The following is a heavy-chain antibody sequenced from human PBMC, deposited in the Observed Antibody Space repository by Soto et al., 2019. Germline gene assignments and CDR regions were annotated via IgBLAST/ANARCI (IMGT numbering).Heavy chain of an antibody. CDR3: ARGGVRTPGYCSSTSCYRYYGMDV. CDR1: GGSISSYY. CDR2: IYTSGST. Sequence: SETLSLTCTVSGGSISSYYWSWIRQPAGKGLEWIGRIYTSGSTNYNPSLKSRVTMSVDTSKDQFSLKLSSVTAADTAVYYCARGGVRTPGYCSSTSCYRYYGMDVWGQGTTVTVSS. J-gene: IGHJ6*02. V-gene: IGHV4-4*07. D-gene: IGHD2-2*01.